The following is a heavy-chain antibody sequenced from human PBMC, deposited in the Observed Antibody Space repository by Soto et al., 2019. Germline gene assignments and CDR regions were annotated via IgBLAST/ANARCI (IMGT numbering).Heavy chain of an antibody. J-gene: IGHJ4*02. Sequence: EVRLVESGGGLVQPGGSLRLSCATSGFTFSSRWMQWVRQAPGKGLVWVSFINSDGSTTTYADSVKGRFTISRDNAKDTVYLQMSSLRVDDTAVYYCARHSTYTDDYWGQGTLVTVPS. V-gene: IGHV3-74*01. CDR3: ARHSTYTDDY. CDR2: INSDGSTT. D-gene: IGHD6-13*01. CDR1: GFTFSSRW.